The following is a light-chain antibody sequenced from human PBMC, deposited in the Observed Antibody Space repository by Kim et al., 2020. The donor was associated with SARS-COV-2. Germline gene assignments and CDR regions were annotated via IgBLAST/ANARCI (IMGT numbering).Light chain of an antibody. CDR2: DAS. V-gene: IGKV3-11*01. J-gene: IGKJ5*01. Sequence: SLSPGERATLSCRASQSVSSYLAWYQQKPGQAPRLLIYDASNRATGTPARFSGSGSGTDFTLTISSLEPEDFAVYYCQQRSNRITFGQGTRLEIK. CDR1: QSVSSY. CDR3: QQRSNRIT.